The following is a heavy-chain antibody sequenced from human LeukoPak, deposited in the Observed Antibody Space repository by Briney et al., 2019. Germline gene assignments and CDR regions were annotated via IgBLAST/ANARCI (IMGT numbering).Heavy chain of an antibody. D-gene: IGHD1-1*01. V-gene: IGHV4-30-2*05. CDR1: GGSISSGGYS. CDR3: ASGDNDPLFDY. J-gene: IGHJ4*02. CDR2: IYHSGST. Sequence: SETLSLTCAVSGGSISSGGYSWSWIRQPPGKGLEWIGYIYHSGSTNYNPSLQGRVTISLDTSGNQFSLKLSSVTAADTAVYYCASGDNDPLFDYWGQGTLVTVSS.